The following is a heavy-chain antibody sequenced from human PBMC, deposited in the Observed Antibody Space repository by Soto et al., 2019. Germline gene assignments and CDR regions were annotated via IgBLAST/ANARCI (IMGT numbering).Heavy chain of an antibody. V-gene: IGHV3-30-3*01. D-gene: IGHD5-12*01. CDR2: ISYDGSNK. CDR1: GFTFSSYA. Sequence: QVQLVESGGGVVQPGRSLRLSCAASGFTFSSYAMHWVRQAPGKGLEWVAVISYDGSNKYYADSVKGRFTISRDNSKNTLYLQMNSLRAEDTAVYYCARDPDRWLQFHWYFDLWGRGTLVTVSS. CDR3: ARDPDRWLQFHWYFDL. J-gene: IGHJ2*01.